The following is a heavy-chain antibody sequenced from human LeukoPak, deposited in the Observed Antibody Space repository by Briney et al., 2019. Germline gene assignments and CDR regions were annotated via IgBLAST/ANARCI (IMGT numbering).Heavy chain of an antibody. CDR2: INSDGSDT. D-gene: IGHD2-2*01. J-gene: IGHJ4*02. V-gene: IGHV3-74*01. CDR3: ARVESGPCSSTRCRNIDY. Sequence: GGSLRLSCAASGFTFSDYWLHWVRQAPGKGLVWVSRINSDGSDTSYADSVQGRFTISRDNAKNTLYLQMSSLRAEDTAVYYCARVESGPCSSTRCRNIDYWGQGTLVTVSS. CDR1: GFTFSDYW.